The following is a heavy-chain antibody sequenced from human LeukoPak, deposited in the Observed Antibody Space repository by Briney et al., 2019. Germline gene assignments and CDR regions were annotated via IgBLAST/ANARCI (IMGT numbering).Heavy chain of an antibody. Sequence: KAGGSLRLSCAASGFTVSSNYMSWVRQAPGKGLEWVSVIYSGGSTYYADSVKGRFTISRDNSKNTLYLQMNRLRAEDTAVYYCARDPPYDFWSAQGAFDIWGQGTMVTVSS. CDR3: ARDPPYDFWSAQGAFDI. D-gene: IGHD3-3*01. CDR2: IYSGGST. V-gene: IGHV3-66*02. J-gene: IGHJ3*02. CDR1: GFTVSSNY.